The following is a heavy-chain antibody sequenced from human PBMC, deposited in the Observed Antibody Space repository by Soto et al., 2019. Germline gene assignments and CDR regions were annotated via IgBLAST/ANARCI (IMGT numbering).Heavy chain of an antibody. V-gene: IGHV6-1*01. CDR3: ARVSRSSGSYYYYGMDV. CDR1: GDSVSSNSAA. Sequence: SQTLSLTCAISGDSVSSNSAAWNWIRQSPSRGLEWLGRTYYRSKWYNDYAVSVKSRITINPDTSKNQFSPQLNSVTPEDTAVYYCARVSRSSGSYYYYGMDVWGQGTTVTVSS. CDR2: TYYRSKWYN. D-gene: IGHD1-26*01. J-gene: IGHJ6*02.